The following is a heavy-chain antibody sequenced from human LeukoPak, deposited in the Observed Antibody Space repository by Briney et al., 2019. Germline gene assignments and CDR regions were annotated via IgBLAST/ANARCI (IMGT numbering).Heavy chain of an antibody. CDR1: GGSFSGYY. V-gene: IGHV4-34*01. D-gene: IGHD1-26*01. CDR2: INHSRGT. Sequence: SETLSLTCAVYGGSFSGYYWNWIRQPPGKGLEWIGEINHSRGTNYNPSLKSRVTISVDTSKNQFSLKLSSVTAADTAAYYCARGRVGATSPLGYWGQGTLVTVSS. J-gene: IGHJ4*02. CDR3: ARGRVGATSPLGY.